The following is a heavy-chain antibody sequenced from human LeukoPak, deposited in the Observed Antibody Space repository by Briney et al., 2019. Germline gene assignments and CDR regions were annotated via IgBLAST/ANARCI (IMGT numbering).Heavy chain of an antibody. V-gene: IGHV3-74*01. CDR1: GFTFSSYW. CDR3: ARQSAGGDDI. CDR2: INSDGSRI. D-gene: IGHD3-16*01. J-gene: IGHJ3*02. Sequence: PGGSLRLSCAASGFTFSSYWVHWVRQAPGKGLVWVSRINSDGSRISYADSVKGRFTISRDNAKNTLYLQMNSLRAEDTAMYYCARQSAGGDDIWGQGTLVTVSS.